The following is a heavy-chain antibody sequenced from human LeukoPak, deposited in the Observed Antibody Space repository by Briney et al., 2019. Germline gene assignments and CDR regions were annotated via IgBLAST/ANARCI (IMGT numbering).Heavy chain of an antibody. D-gene: IGHD5-18*01. CDR2: IYSCDST. Sequence: PGWALRLSCAASGFTVSSNYMSWVRQAPGKGLEWVSIIYSCDSTYYADSVKGRFTISRDNSKNTLYLQMNSLRAEDTAVYHCASGHSYGFDYWGQGTLVTVPS. CDR1: GFTVSSNY. CDR3: ASGHSYGFDY. J-gene: IGHJ4*02. V-gene: IGHV3-53*01.